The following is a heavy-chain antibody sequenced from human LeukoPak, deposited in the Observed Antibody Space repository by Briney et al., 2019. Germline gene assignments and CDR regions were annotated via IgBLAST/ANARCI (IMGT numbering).Heavy chain of an antibody. CDR1: GYSISSGYY. Sequence: PSETLSLTCAVSGYSISSGYYWGWIRQPPGKGLEWIGYTYYSGSTNYNPSLKSRVTISVDTSKNQFSLKLSSVTAADTAVYYCARHFIARVAVAGNWFDPWGQGTLVTVSS. D-gene: IGHD6-19*01. CDR3: ARHFIARVAVAGNWFDP. CDR2: TYYSGST. V-gene: IGHV4-38-2*01. J-gene: IGHJ5*02.